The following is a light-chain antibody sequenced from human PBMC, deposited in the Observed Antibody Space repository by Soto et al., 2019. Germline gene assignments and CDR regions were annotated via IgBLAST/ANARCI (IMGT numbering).Light chain of an antibody. CDR2: GAS. J-gene: IGKJ1*01. V-gene: IGKV3-15*01. Sequence: EMVMKKSPATLSVSPGDGVTLSCRASQSVSSSLAWYQQKPGQSPRLLIYGASTRATGIPARFSGSGSGTDFTLTISGLHSEDFAISYCQHYANWTRTFDLGTKVQIK. CDR1: QSVSSS. CDR3: QHYANWTRT.